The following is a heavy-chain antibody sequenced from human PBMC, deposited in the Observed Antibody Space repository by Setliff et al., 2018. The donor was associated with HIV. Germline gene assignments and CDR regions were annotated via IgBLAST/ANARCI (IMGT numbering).Heavy chain of an antibody. Sequence: ASVKVSCKTSGYTFSSYSLTWLRQAPGQGLEWMGWINTYNGNTYYAQKLQGRVTVTTDTSTSTAYMELRSLRSDDTAVYFCARVGPFEFDSSGYAEFWGQGTPVTVSS. V-gene: IGHV1-18*01. D-gene: IGHD3-22*01. CDR2: INTYNGNT. J-gene: IGHJ4*02. CDR3: ARVGPFEFDSSGYAEF. CDR1: GYTFSSYS.